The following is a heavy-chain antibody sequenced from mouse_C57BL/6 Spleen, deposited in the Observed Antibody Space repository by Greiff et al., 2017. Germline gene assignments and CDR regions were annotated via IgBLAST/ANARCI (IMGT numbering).Heavy chain of an antibody. CDR3: ARTPYYGSSLYYCDY. CDR2: INPSTGGT. Sequence: EVQLQQSGPELVKPGASVKISCKASGYSFTGYYMNWVKQSPEKSLEWIGEINPSTGGTTSNQKFKAKATLTGDKASSTAYMQLKSLTSEDSAVYYCARTPYYGSSLYYCDYGGQGTTLTVSS. D-gene: IGHD1-1*01. V-gene: IGHV1-42*01. J-gene: IGHJ2*01. CDR1: GYSFTGYY.